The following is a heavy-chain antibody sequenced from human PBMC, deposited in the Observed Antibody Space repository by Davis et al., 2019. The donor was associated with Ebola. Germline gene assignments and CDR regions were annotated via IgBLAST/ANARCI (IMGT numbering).Heavy chain of an antibody. D-gene: IGHD2-15*01. Sequence: SVKVSCKASGGTFSSYAISWVRQAPGQGLEWMGGIIPIFGTANYAQKFQGRVTITADKSTSTAYMELSSLRSEDTAVYYCAQRRETGYCSGGSCYNYYYGMDVWVQGTTVTVSS. CDR3: AQRRETGYCSGGSCYNYYYGMDV. CDR1: GGTFSSYA. V-gene: IGHV1-69*06. J-gene: IGHJ6*02. CDR2: IIPIFGTA.